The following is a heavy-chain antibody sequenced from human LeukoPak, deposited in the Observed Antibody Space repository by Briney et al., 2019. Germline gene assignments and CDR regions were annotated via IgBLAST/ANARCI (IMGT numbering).Heavy chain of an antibody. V-gene: IGHV3-7*01. Sequence: PGGSLRLSCAASGFPFSTYAMSWVRQAPGKGLEWVANINQGGSDKSYVDSVKGRFTISRDNAKNPLYLEMNSLRVEDTAMYYCARTSRSSSIDDWGQGTLVTVSS. D-gene: IGHD2-15*01. CDR2: INQGGSDK. CDR1: GFPFSTYA. J-gene: IGHJ4*02. CDR3: ARTSRSSSIDD.